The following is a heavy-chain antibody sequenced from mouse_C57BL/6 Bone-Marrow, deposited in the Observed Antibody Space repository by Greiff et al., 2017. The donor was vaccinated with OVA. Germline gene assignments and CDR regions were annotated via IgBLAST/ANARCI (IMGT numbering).Heavy chain of an antibody. J-gene: IGHJ1*03. CDR3: ARGGDGSSPHWYFDV. CDR2: ISSGSSTI. CDR1: GFTFSDYG. Sequence: DVKLVESGGGLVKPGGSLKLSCAASGFTFSDYGMHWVRQAPEKGLEWVAYISSGSSTIYYADTVKGRFTISRDNAKNTLFLQMTSLRSEDTAMYYCARGGDGSSPHWYFDVWGTGTTVTVSS. D-gene: IGHD1-1*01. V-gene: IGHV5-17*01.